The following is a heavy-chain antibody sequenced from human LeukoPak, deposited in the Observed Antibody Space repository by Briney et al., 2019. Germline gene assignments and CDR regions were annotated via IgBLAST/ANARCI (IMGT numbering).Heavy chain of an antibody. V-gene: IGHV4-38-2*02. CDR2: IYHSGST. Sequence: SETLSLTCTVSGYSIGSGYYWGWIRQPPGKGLEWIGSIYHSGSTYYNPSLKSRVTISVDTSKNQFSLKLSSVTAADTAVYYCAREGYYDSSGYHWEDYWGQGTLVTVSS. J-gene: IGHJ4*02. CDR1: GYSIGSGYY. D-gene: IGHD3-22*01. CDR3: AREGYYDSSGYHWEDY.